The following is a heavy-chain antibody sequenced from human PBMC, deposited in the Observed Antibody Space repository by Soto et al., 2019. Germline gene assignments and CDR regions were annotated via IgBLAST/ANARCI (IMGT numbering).Heavy chain of an antibody. Sequence: LHLQESGPGLLKPSETLSLTCSVSGGPTSDSNHNWAWVRQPPGKGLGWIGNIVYTGTTYYSPSLKGRLTMSIDTSENQFSLKLSSVPAADTAVYYCAKIRVVGILKYYFDIWGRGTQVTVSS. D-gene: IGHD2-15*01. CDR2: IVYTGTT. CDR3: AKIRVVGILKYYFDI. V-gene: IGHV4-39*01. J-gene: IGHJ4*02. CDR1: GGPTSDSNHN.